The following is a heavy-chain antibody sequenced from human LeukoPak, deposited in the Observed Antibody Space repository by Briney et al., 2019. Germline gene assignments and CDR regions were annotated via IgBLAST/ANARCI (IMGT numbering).Heavy chain of an antibody. CDR2: ISAYNGNT. J-gene: IGHJ4*02. D-gene: IGHD1-14*01. Sequence: EASVKVSCKASGYTFTSYGISWVRQAPGQGLEWMGWISAYNGNTNYAQKLQGRVTMTTDTSTSTAYMELRSLRSDDTPVYYCARLASGIYFDYWGQGTLVTVSS. V-gene: IGHV1-18*01. CDR3: ARLASGIYFDY. CDR1: GYTFTSYG.